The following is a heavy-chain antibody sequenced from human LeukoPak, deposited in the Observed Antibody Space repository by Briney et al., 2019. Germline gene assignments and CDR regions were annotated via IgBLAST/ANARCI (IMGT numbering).Heavy chain of an antibody. CDR1: GFTFSSYA. D-gene: IGHD5-18*01. CDR3: ARESYPIDY. Sequence: GGSLRLSCAASGFTFSSYAMHWVRQAPGKGLEWVAVISYDGSNKYYADSVKGRFTISRDNSKNTLYLQMNSLRAEDTAVYYCARESYPIDYWGQGTLVTVSS. V-gene: IGHV3-30-3*01. J-gene: IGHJ4*02. CDR2: ISYDGSNK.